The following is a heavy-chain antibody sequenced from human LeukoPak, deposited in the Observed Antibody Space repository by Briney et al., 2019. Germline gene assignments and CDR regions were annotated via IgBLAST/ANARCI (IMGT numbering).Heavy chain of an antibody. CDR1: GGSISSSSYY. D-gene: IGHD3-22*01. Sequence: PSETLSLTCTVSGGSISSSSYYWGWIRQPPGKGLEWIGSIYYSGSTYYNPSLKSRVTISVDTSKNQFSLKLSSVTAADTAVYYCARQGARHYYDSSGYFPIDYWGQGTLVTVSS. CDR2: IYYSGST. V-gene: IGHV4-39*01. J-gene: IGHJ4*02. CDR3: ARQGARHYYDSSGYFPIDY.